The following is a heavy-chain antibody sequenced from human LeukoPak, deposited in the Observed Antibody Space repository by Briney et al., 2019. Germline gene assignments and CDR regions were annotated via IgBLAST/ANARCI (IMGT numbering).Heavy chain of an antibody. CDR2: ISGSGGST. CDR1: GFTFSSYA. D-gene: IGHD3-16*02. Sequence: PGGSLRLSCAASGFTFSSYAMSWVRQAPGKGLEWVSAISGSGGSTYYADSVKGRFTISRDNSKNTLYLQMNSLRAEDTAVYYCASKGDYYDYVGGSYRHPGYWGQGTLVTVSS. J-gene: IGHJ4*02. V-gene: IGHV3-23*01. CDR3: ASKGDYYDYVGGSYRHPGY.